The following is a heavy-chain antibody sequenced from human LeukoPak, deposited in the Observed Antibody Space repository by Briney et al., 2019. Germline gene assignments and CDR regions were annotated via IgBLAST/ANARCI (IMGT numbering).Heavy chain of an antibody. CDR1: EFIFSSYS. V-gene: IGHV3-21*01. CDR3: ATNWTTVGPFDY. CDR2: ISSSSSYK. Sequence: GGSLRLSCAASEFIFSSYSMNWVRQAPGKGLEWVSSISSSSSYKYYADSVKGRFTISRDNAKNSLYLQMNSLRAENTAVYYCATNWTTVGPFDYWGQGTLVTASS. D-gene: IGHD4-11*01. J-gene: IGHJ4*02.